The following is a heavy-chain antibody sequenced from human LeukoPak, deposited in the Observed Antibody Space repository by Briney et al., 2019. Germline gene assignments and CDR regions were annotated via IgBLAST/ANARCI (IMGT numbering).Heavy chain of an antibody. J-gene: IGHJ6*03. V-gene: IGHV3-11*01. CDR2: ISSSGSTI. Sequence: GGSLRLSCAASGLTVSSNYMSWIRQAPGKGLEWVSYISSSGSTIYYADSVKGRFTISRDNAKNSLYLQMNSLRAEDTAVYYCARGSYYYYYMDVWGKGTTVTISS. CDR3: ARGSYYYYYMDV. CDR1: GLTVSSNY.